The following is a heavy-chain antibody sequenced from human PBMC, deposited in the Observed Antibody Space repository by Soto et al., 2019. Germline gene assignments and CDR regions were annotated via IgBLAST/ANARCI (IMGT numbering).Heavy chain of an antibody. Sequence: PSETLSLTCAVYGGSFSDYSWTWIRQPPGKALEWIGQINHSGSANYNPSLKSRVTISVATPKNQFSLELASVTAADTAVYYCARGLFSEDSYSGGWYFFDHWGQGTLVTVSS. CDR1: GGSFSDYS. CDR3: ARGLFSEDSYSGGWYFFDH. V-gene: IGHV4-34*01. CDR2: INHSGSA. D-gene: IGHD3-10*01. J-gene: IGHJ4*02.